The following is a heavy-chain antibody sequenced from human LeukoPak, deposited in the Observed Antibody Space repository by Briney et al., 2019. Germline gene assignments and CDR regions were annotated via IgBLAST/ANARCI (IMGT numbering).Heavy chain of an antibody. CDR1: GGSFSGYY. CDR3: ARGRPFLYYDSSGYSWFDP. D-gene: IGHD3-22*01. Sequence: PSETLSLTCAVYGGSFSGYYWSWIRQPPGKGLEWIGEINHGGSTNYNPSLKSRVTISVDTSKNQFSLKLSSVTAADTAVYYCARGRPFLYYDSSGYSWFDPWGQGTLVTVSS. CDR2: INHGGST. J-gene: IGHJ5*02. V-gene: IGHV4-34*01.